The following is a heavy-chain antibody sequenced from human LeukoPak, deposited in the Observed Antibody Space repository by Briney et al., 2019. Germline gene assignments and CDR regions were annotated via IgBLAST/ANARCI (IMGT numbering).Heavy chain of an antibody. CDR1: GYSFTSYW. Sequence: GESLKISCKGSGYSFTSYWIGWVRQMPGKGLEWMGIIYPGDSDTRYSPSFQGQVTISADKSISTAYLQWSSLKASDTAMYYCASIISTSEDHDAFDIWGQGTMVTVSS. CDR3: ASIISTSEDHDAFDI. V-gene: IGHV5-51*01. CDR2: IYPGDSDT. D-gene: IGHD2-2*01. J-gene: IGHJ3*02.